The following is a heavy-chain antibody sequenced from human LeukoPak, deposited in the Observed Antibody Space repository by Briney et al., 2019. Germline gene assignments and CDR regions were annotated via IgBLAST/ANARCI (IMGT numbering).Heavy chain of an antibody. CDR1: GGAISTYY. D-gene: IGHD1-14*01. V-gene: IGHV4-59*01. CDR3: ARAVYSWSGYLDY. J-gene: IGHJ4*02. Sequence: PSETLSLTCTVSGGAISTYYWSWIRQPPGKRLEWIGYIYNTGSPNYNPSLKSRVTISVDTSNNQFSLKLNSVTAADTAVYYCARAVYSWSGYLDYWGQGTLVTVSS. CDR2: IYNTGSP.